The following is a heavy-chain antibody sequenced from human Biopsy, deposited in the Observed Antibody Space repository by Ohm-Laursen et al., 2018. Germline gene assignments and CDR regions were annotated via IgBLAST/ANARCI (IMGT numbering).Heavy chain of an antibody. Sequence: SDTLSLTCPVSGDSISSYYWSWIRQPPGKGLEWIGYVYYTGSTDYNPSLQSRVTISVDTSKKQLSLRLRSVTAADTAMYYCASVVLGPTNDAFDLWGQGTVVVVSS. CDR2: VYYTGST. CDR3: ASVVLGPTNDAFDL. V-gene: IGHV4-59*07. J-gene: IGHJ3*01. CDR1: GDSISSYY. D-gene: IGHD3-22*01.